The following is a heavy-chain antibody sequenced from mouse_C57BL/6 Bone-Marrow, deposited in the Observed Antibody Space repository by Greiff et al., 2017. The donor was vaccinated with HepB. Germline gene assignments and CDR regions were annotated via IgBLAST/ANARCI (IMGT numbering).Heavy chain of an antibody. CDR1: GYTFTDYN. CDR3: ARITTVVAQWYFDG. D-gene: IGHD1-1*01. CDR2: INPNNGGT. J-gene: IGHJ1*03. V-gene: IGHV1-18*01. Sequence: VQLQQSGPELVKPGASVKIPCKASGYTFTDYNMDWVKQSHGKSLEWIGDINPNNGGTIYNQKFKGKATLTVDKSSSTAYMELRSLTSEDTAVYYCARITTVVAQWYFDGWGTGTTVTVSS.